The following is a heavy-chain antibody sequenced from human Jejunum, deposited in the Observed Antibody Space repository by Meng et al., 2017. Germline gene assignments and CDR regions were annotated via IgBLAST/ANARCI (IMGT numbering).Heavy chain of an antibody. CDR2: LSLSSGAT. V-gene: IGHV1-2*02. J-gene: IGHJ4*02. D-gene: IGHD2-8*01. Sequence: ASVKVSCKTSGFPFTAYYMHWVRQAPGQGLEWMGWLSLSSGATNYLQKLQGRVSLTRDTSINTAYMDLDRLTSDDTAVYYCATSSGYSTSWGAFDYWGQGTPVTVSS. CDR3: ATSSGYSTSWGAFDY. CDR1: GFPFTAYY.